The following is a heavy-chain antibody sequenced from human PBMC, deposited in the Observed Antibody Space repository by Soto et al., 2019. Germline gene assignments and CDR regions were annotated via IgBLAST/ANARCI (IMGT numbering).Heavy chain of an antibody. J-gene: IGHJ5*02. CDR1: GGSISSGDYY. D-gene: IGHD3-22*01. V-gene: IGHV4-30-4*01. CDR3: ARASGPYYYDSSGYEGWFDP. CDR2: IYYSGST. Sequence: LSLTCTVSGGSISSGDYYWSWIRQPPGKGLEWIGYIYYSGSTYYNPSLKSRVTISVDTSKNQFSLKLSSVTAADTAVYYCARASGPYYYDSSGYEGWFDPWGQGTLVTVSS.